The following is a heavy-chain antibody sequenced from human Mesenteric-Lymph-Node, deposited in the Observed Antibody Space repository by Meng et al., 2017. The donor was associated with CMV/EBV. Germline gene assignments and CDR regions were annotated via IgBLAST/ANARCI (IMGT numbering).Heavy chain of an antibody. V-gene: IGHV3-20*04. CDR1: GFTFSSYS. CDR2: INWNGGST. J-gene: IGHJ4*02. CDR3: ARGNSYDSSGYSDY. D-gene: IGHD3-22*01. Sequence: GESLKISCAASGFTFSSYSMNWVRQAPGKGLEWVSGINWNGGSTGYADSVKGRFTISRDNAKNSLYLQMNSLRAEDTALYFCARGNSYDSSGYSDYWGQGTLVTVSS.